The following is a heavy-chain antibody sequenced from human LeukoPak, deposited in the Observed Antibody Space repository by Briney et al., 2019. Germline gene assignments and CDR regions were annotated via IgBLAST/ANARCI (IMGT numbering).Heavy chain of an antibody. Sequence: SETLSLTCTVSGYSISSGYFWGWVGQPPGKGLEWIGNIYHSGSTYYNPSLKSRVTISVDTSKNQFSLKLSSVTAADTAVYYCARTLYSSGWCPFDYWGQGALVTVSS. CDR2: IYHSGST. CDR3: ARTLYSSGWCPFDY. CDR1: GYSISSGYF. V-gene: IGHV4-38-2*02. J-gene: IGHJ4*02. D-gene: IGHD6-19*01.